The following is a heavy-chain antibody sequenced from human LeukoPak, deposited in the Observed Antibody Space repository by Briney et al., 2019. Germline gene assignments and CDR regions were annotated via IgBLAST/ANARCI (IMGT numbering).Heavy chain of an antibody. CDR2: IYYSGSI. J-gene: IGHJ4*02. D-gene: IGHD3-22*01. V-gene: IGHV4-59*08. CDR1: GGSISSYY. CDR3: ARHYYDSSGYYSSYYFDY. Sequence: SETLSLTCTVSGGSISSYYWSWIRQPPGKGLEWIGYIYYSGSINYNPSLKSRVTISVDTSKNQFSLKLSSVTAADTAVYYCARHYYDSSGYYSSYYFDYWGQGTLVTVSS.